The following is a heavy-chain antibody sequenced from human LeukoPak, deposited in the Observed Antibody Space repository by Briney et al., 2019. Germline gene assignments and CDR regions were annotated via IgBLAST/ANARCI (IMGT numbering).Heavy chain of an antibody. CDR1: GFSFMTSA. CDR3: ARGLWGAADYYYYYMDV. Sequence: ASVKVSCKASGFSFMTSALQWVRQARGQRLEWIGWIAVGSGNTKYAQNFQERVTITRDMSTSTAYMELSSLRSEDTAVYYCARGLWGAADYYYYYMDVWGKGTTVTVSS. V-gene: IGHV1-58*01. J-gene: IGHJ6*03. D-gene: IGHD6-13*01. CDR2: IAVGSGNT.